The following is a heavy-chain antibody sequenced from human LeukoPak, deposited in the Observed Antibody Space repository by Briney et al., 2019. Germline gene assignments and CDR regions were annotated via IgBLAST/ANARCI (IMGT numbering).Heavy chain of an antibody. CDR3: ARQVDVGCSSISCYGHGAFDI. V-gene: IGHV4-34*01. J-gene: IGHJ3*02. CDR2: IDHSRGT. Sequence: SETLSLTCAVYGGSFSGYYWSWIRQPPGKGLEGIGEIDHSRGTNYNPFLKNPVTISVNPSKNQFSLTLSSVTAADTAVYYCARQVDVGCSSISCYGHGAFDIWGQGTVVTLSS. CDR1: GGSFSGYY. D-gene: IGHD2-2*01.